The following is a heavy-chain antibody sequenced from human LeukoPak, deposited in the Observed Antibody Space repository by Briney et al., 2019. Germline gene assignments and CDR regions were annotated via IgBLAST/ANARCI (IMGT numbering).Heavy chain of an antibody. Sequence: SETLSLTCTVSGGSISSSSYYWGWIRQPPGKGLEWIGSIYYSGSTYHNPSLKSRVTISVDKSKNQFSLKLSSVTAADTAVYYCARFDSSGYYYHYWGQGTLVTVSS. CDR2: IYYSGST. J-gene: IGHJ4*02. D-gene: IGHD3-22*01. V-gene: IGHV4-39*07. CDR3: ARFDSSGYYYHY. CDR1: GGSISSSSYY.